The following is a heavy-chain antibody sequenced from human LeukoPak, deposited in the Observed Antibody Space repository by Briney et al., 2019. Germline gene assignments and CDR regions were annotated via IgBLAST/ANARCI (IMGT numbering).Heavy chain of an antibody. Sequence: PSETLSLTCTVSNYSISTDYYWGWIRQPPGKGLEWIGTMYHSGSTYYNPSLKSRVTISVDTSKNQFSLKLSSVTAADTAVYYCAKMDVTVVTGPDYWGQGTLVTVSS. CDR1: NYSISTDYY. CDR2: MYHSGST. J-gene: IGHJ4*02. V-gene: IGHV4-38-2*02. CDR3: AKMDVTVVTGPDY. D-gene: IGHD4-23*01.